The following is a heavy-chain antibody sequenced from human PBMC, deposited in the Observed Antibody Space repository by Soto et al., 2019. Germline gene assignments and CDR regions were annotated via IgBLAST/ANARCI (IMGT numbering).Heavy chain of an antibody. J-gene: IGHJ6*03. CDR1: GGSFSGYY. D-gene: IGHD3-10*01. V-gene: IGHV4-34*01. CDR3: ARGRRGRRYYYYMDV. Sequence: SETLSLTCAVYGGSFSGYYWSWIRQPPGKGLEWIGEINHSGSTNYNPSLKSRVTISVDTSKNQFSLKLSSGTAADTAVYYCARGRRGRRYYYYMDVWGKGTTVTVSS. CDR2: INHSGST.